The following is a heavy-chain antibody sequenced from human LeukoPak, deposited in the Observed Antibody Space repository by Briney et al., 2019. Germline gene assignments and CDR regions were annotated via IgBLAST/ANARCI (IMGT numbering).Heavy chain of an antibody. CDR1: GYSFTSYW. CDR3: ARSWGVKVVWFDP. V-gene: IGHV5-51*01. CDR2: IYPGDSGT. Sequence: GESLKISCQGSGYSFTSYWIGWVRQMPGKGLEWMGIIYPGDSGTRYSPSFQGQVTISADKSISTAYLQWSSLKASDTAMYYCARSWGVKVVWFDPWGQGTLVTVSS. D-gene: IGHD3-10*01. J-gene: IGHJ5*02.